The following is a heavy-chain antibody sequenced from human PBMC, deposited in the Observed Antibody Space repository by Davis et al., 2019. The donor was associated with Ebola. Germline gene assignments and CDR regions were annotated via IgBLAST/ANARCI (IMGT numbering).Heavy chain of an antibody. D-gene: IGHD1-26*01. Sequence: MPGGSLRLSCTVSGGSISSYYWSWIRQPPGKGLEWIGYIYYSGSTNYNPSLKSRVTISVDTSKNQFSLKLSSVTAADTAVYYCARSQGVGALPSDYWGQGTLVTVSS. V-gene: IGHV4-59*01. CDR1: GGSISSYY. CDR3: ARSQGVGALPSDY. CDR2: IYYSGST. J-gene: IGHJ4*02.